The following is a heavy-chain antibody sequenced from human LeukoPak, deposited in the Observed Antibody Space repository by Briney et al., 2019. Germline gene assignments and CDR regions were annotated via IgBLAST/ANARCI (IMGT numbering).Heavy chain of an antibody. D-gene: IGHD6-19*01. Sequence: GGSLRLSCAASGFSFSSYVMTWVRQAPGKGLEWVSAISGSSGSTYYADSVKGRFTISRDNSKNTLYLQMNSLRAEDTAVYYCAKDQRSYAQIAVAENYWGQGTLVTVSS. CDR2: ISGSSGST. CDR3: AKDQRSYAQIAVAENY. CDR1: GFSFSSYV. V-gene: IGHV3-23*01. J-gene: IGHJ4*02.